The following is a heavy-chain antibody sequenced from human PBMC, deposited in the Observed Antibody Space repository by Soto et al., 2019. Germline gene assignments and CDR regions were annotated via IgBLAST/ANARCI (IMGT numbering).Heavy chain of an antibody. CDR1: GGTFSNHA. CDR2: IIPMFPTA. Sequence: SVKVSCKASGGTFSNHAISWVRQAPGQGLEWVGGIIPMFPTADYAQRFQGRVTITADDSTTTVYMELSGLRSEDTAMYYCARDDATYCGGDCYRYFYYGMDVWRQGTTVTVPS. J-gene: IGHJ6*02. CDR3: ARDDATYCGGDCYRYFYYGMDV. V-gene: IGHV1-69*13. D-gene: IGHD2-21*02.